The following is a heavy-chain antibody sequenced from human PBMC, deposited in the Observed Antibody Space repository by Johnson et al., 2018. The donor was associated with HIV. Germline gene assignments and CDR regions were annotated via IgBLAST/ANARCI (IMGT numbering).Heavy chain of an antibody. V-gene: IGHV3-7*01. J-gene: IGHJ3*02. CDR2: IKQDGSEK. CDR1: GFTFSSYW. CDR3: ARFRDPYYGSSGYSRNDAFDI. Sequence: VLLVESGGGLVQPGGSLRLSCAASGFTFSSYWMSWVRQAPGKGLEWVANIKQDGSEKYYVDSVKGRFTISRDNAKNSLYLQMNSLRAEDTAVYYCARFRDPYYGSSGYSRNDAFDIWGQGTMVTVSS. D-gene: IGHD3-22*01.